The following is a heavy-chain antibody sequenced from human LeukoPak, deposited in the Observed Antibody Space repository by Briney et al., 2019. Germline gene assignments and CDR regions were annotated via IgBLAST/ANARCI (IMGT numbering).Heavy chain of an antibody. CDR1: GFAFSSYG. Sequence: GGSLRLSCAASGFAFSSYGMHWVRQAPGKGLEWVSAISGSGSYISYADSMKGRFTISRASAKNSVYLQMNSLRSEDTAVYYCARVYPPSVLVPVVTARGQGKAGATKYWYFDLWGRGTLVTVSS. CDR2: ISGSGSYI. V-gene: IGHV3-21*04. CDR3: ARVYPPSVLVPVVTARGQGKAGATKYWYFDL. J-gene: IGHJ2*01. D-gene: IGHD2-21*02.